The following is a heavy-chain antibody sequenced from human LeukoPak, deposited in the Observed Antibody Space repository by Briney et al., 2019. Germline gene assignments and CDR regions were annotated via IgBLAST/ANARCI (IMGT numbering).Heavy chain of an antibody. Sequence: SETLSLTCAVSGYSISSGYYWGWIRQPPGKGLEWIGNIYHSGSTYYNPSLKSRVTISVDTSKNQFSLKLSSVTAADTAVYYCARDDGYNFWYFDYWGQGTLVTVSS. D-gene: IGHD5-24*01. V-gene: IGHV4-38-2*02. J-gene: IGHJ4*02. CDR3: ARDDGYNFWYFDY. CDR1: GYSISSGYY. CDR2: IYHSGST.